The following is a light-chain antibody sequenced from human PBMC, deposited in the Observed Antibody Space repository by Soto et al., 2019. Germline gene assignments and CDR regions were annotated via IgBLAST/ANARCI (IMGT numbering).Light chain of an antibody. J-gene: IGKJ1*01. CDR3: QQYSNYWT. Sequence: DIQMTQSPSTLSASVGDRVTITCRASHSISYWLAWYQQKPGKGPKLLIYRESNLENGVSSRFSGGGFGTEFSLTISSLQPDDFATYYCQQYSNYWTFGQGTKVEIK. CDR2: RES. CDR1: HSISYW. V-gene: IGKV1-5*03.